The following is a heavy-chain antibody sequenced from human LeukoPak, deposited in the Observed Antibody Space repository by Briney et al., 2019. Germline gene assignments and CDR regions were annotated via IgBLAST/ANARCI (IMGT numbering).Heavy chain of an antibody. V-gene: IGHV4-34*01. CDR2: INHSGST. J-gene: IGHJ4*02. D-gene: IGHD1-26*01. Sequence: SETLSLTCAVYGGSFSGYYWSWIRQPPGKGLEWIGEINHSGSTNYNPSLKSRVTISVDTSKNQFSLKLSSVTAADTAVYYCARSIVGYGVHRPDYWGQGTLVTVSS. CDR1: GGSFSGYY. CDR3: ARSIVGYGVHRPDY.